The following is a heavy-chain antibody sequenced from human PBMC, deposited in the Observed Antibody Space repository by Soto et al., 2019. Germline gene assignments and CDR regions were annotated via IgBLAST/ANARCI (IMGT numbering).Heavy chain of an antibody. V-gene: IGHV3-23*01. D-gene: IGHD3-3*01. CDR3: AKDDFWSGYSYYYYYGMDV. CDR2: ISGSGGST. Sequence: GESLRLSCAASGFTFSSYAMSWVRQAPGKGLEWVSAISGSGGSTYYADSVKGRFTISRDNSKNTLYLQMNSLRAEDTAVYYCAKDDFWSGYSYYYYYGMDVWGQGTTVTVSS. CDR1: GFTFSSYA. J-gene: IGHJ6*02.